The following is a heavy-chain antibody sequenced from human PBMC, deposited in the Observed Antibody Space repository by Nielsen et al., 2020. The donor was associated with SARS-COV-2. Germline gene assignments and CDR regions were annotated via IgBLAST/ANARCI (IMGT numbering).Heavy chain of an antibody. CDR3: ARDSSSSWSYYYYYYMDV. J-gene: IGHJ6*03. Sequence: GSLRLSCAASGFTFSSYGMHWVRQAPGKGLEWVAVIWYDGSNKYYADSVKGRFTISRDNSKNTLYLQMNSLRAEDTAVYYCARDSSSSWSYYYYYYMDVWGKGTTVTVSS. CDR2: IWYDGSNK. D-gene: IGHD6-13*01. V-gene: IGHV3-33*01. CDR1: GFTFSSYG.